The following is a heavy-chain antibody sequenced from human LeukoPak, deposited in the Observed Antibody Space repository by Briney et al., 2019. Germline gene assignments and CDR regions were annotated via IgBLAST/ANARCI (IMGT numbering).Heavy chain of an antibody. J-gene: IGHJ4*02. CDR3: AGFWSGYYDY. CDR2: VYNSGST. Sequence: PSETLSLTCTVSGGSISSYYWSWIRQPPGKGLEWIGDVYNSGSTNYNPSLKSRVAISVDTSKNQFSLKLNSVTAADTAVYYCAGFWSGYYDYWGQGTLVTVSS. V-gene: IGHV4-59*01. CDR1: GGSISSYY. D-gene: IGHD3-3*01.